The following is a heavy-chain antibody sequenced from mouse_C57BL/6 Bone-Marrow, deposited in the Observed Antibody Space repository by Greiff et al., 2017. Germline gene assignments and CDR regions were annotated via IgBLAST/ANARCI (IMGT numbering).Heavy chain of an antibody. CDR3: ARWVLPWYFDV. D-gene: IGHD2-3*01. CDR1: GYAFSSSW. Sequence: VQLQQSGPELVKPGASVKISCKASGYAFSSSWMNWVKQRPGKGLEWIGRIYPGDGDTNYNGKFKGKATLTADKSSSTAYMQLCSLTSEDSAVYFCARWVLPWYFDVWGTGTTVTVSS. J-gene: IGHJ1*03. V-gene: IGHV1-82*01. CDR2: IYPGDGDT.